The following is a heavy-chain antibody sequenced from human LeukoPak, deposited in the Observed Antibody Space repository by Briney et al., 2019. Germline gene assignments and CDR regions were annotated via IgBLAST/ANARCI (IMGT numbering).Heavy chain of an antibody. D-gene: IGHD3-9*01. CDR2: IYTSGST. CDR3: ARDLPLTGRYFDWLRSFGMDV. J-gene: IGHJ6*02. V-gene: IGHV4-4*07. Sequence: SETLSLTCTVSGGSISSYYWSWIRQPAGKGLEWIGRIYTSGSTNYNPSLKSRVTMSVVTSKNQFSLKLSSVTAADTAVYYCARDLPLTGRYFDWLRSFGMDVWGQGTTVTVSS. CDR1: GGSISSYY.